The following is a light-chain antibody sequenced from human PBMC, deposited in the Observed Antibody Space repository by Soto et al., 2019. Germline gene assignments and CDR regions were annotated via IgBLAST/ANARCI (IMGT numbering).Light chain of an antibody. CDR1: QSISSW. CDR2: DAT. J-gene: IGKJ1*01. CDR3: QQYNSYAWT. V-gene: IGKV1-5*01. Sequence: DIQMTQSPATLSASAGDRVTITCRASQSISSWLAWYQQKPGKAPKLLIYDATSLESGVPSRFGGSGSGTEFTLTISSLQPDDFATYYCQQYNSYAWTFGQGTKVEIK.